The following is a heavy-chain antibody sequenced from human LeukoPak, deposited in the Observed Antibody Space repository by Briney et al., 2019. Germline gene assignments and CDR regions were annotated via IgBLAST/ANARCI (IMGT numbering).Heavy chain of an antibody. D-gene: IGHD2-8*01. CDR3: ARYYCPSGTCFHFDY. V-gene: IGHV4-59*01. Sequence: SETLSLTCTVSGGSISPYYWSWIRQSPGSGLEWIGYIYYNGNTEYNPSLKSRVTFSVDTSKNQFSLKLSSVTAADTAVYFCARYYCPSGTCFHFDYWGPGTVVTVS. J-gene: IGHJ4*02. CDR2: IYYNGNT. CDR1: GGSISPYY.